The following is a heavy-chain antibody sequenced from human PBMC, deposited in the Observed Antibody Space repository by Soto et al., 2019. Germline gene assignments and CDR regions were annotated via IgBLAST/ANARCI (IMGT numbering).Heavy chain of an antibody. CDR2: IYYTGTT. J-gene: IGHJ4*02. D-gene: IGHD3-9*01. Sequence: QLQLRESGPGLVKPSETLSLTCSVSGGSITNTDHFWGWIRQPPGKGLERIGSIYYTGTTYYRPSLTSRVTMSVDTSQNKLSLNLSFVTAADVAVYYWVRQVTHDIWAPPFLLDKWGQGSLVIVSS. CDR1: GGSITNTDHF. V-gene: IGHV4-39*01. CDR3: VRQVTHDIWAPPFLLDK.